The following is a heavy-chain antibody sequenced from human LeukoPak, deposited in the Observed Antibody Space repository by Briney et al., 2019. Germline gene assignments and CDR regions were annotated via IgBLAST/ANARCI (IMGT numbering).Heavy chain of an antibody. CDR2: IYYSGST. Sequence: PSETLSLTCTVYGGSFSGYYWSWIRQPPGKGLEWIGYIYYSGSTNYNPSLKSRVTISVDTSKNQFSLKLSSVTAADTAVYYCASSYYGDSTIDYWGQGTLVTVSS. J-gene: IGHJ4*02. V-gene: IGHV4-59*01. CDR1: GGSFSGYY. CDR3: ASSYYGDSTIDY. D-gene: IGHD4-17*01.